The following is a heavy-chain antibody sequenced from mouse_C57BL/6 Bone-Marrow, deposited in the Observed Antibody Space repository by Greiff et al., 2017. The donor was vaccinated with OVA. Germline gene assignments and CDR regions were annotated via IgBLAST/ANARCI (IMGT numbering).Heavy chain of an antibody. CDR2: INPNNGGT. CDR3: ASGGSSYHFDY. D-gene: IGHD1-1*01. V-gene: IGHV1-26*01. Sequence: EVQLQQSGPELVKPGASVKISCKASGYTFTDYYMNWVKQSHGKSLEWIGDINPNNGGTSYNQKFKGKATLTVDKSSSTAYMELRSLTSEDSAVYYCASGGSSYHFDYWGQGTTLTVSS. CDR1: GYTFTDYY. J-gene: IGHJ2*01.